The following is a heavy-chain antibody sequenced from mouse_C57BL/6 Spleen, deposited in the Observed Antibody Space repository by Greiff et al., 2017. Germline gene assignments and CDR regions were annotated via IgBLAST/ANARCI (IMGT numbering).Heavy chain of an antibody. D-gene: IGHD2-4*01. CDR1: GFTFSSYG. V-gene: IGHV5-6*02. CDR3: ARPYDYDY. CDR2: ISSGGSYT. Sequence: DVKLVESGGDLVKPGGSLKLSCAASGFTFSSYGMSWVRQTPDKRLEWVATISSGGSYTYYPDSVKGRFTISTDNAKNTLYLQMSSLKSEDTAMYYWARPYDYDYWGQGTTLTVSS. J-gene: IGHJ2*01.